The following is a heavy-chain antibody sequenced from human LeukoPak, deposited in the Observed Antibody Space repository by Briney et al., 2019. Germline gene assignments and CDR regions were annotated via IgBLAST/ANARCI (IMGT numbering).Heavy chain of an antibody. J-gene: IGHJ5*02. D-gene: IGHD4-17*01. CDR1: GGTFSSYG. Sequence: ASVKVSCKASGGTFSSYGISWVRQAPGQGLEWMGWISAYNGNTNYAQKLQGRVTMTTDTSTSTAYMELSSLRSEDTAVYYCARALRLDWFDPWGQGTLVTVSS. CDR2: ISAYNGNT. CDR3: ARALRLDWFDP. V-gene: IGHV1-18*01.